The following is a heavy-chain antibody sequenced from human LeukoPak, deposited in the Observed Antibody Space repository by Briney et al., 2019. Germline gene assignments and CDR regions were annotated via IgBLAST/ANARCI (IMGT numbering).Heavy chain of an antibody. CDR3: AKFMDGITVVRSRYMDV. CDR2: IGTSGAAT. V-gene: IGHV3-23*01. CDR1: GLIFNNYG. Sequence: GGSLRLSCAASGLIFNNYGMNWVRQAPGKGLEWVSGIGTSGAATYYGDSVKGRFTISRDNSKNTLYLQMNSLRADDTAVYYCAKFMDGITVVRSRYMDVWGKGTSVTVSS. D-gene: IGHD3-10*01. J-gene: IGHJ6*03.